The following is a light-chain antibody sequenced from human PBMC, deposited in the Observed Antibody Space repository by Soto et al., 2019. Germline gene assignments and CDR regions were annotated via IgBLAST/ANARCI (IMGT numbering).Light chain of an antibody. CDR1: QSVRSSY. V-gene: IGKV3-20*01. Sequence: EIALTQSPGTLSLSPGERATLACRASQSVRSSYLAWYQQKPGQAPRLLIYGASTRATGIPDRFSGSGSGTDFTLTISRLEPEDFAVYYCQQYGSSPRFTFGPGTKVDI. CDR2: GAS. CDR3: QQYGSSPRFT. J-gene: IGKJ3*01.